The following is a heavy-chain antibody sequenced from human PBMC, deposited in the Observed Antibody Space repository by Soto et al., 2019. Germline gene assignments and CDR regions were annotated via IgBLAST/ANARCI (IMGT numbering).Heavy chain of an antibody. D-gene: IGHD6-19*01. Sequence: ASVKVSCKASGYTFTSYGISWVRQAPGQGLEWMGWISAYNGNTNYAQKLQGRVTMTTDTSTSTAYMELRSLRSDDTAVYYCARDSSGWYQTGFDPWGQGTLVTVSS. CDR1: GYTFTSYG. J-gene: IGHJ5*02. CDR3: ARDSSGWYQTGFDP. V-gene: IGHV1-18*01. CDR2: ISAYNGNT.